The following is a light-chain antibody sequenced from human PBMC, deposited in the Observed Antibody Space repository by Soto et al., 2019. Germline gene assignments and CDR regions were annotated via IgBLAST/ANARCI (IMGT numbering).Light chain of an antibody. CDR1: QSFRGL. CDR2: HAY. CDR3: QQRHMWPIT. Sequence: VLTQSPVTLSLSPGERATLSCRASQSFRGLLAWYQQKPGQAPRLLIYHAYNRATGIPPRFSGSGSGTDFTLTISSLEPEDSAVYYCQQRHMWPITFGQGTRLEIK. V-gene: IGKV3-11*01. J-gene: IGKJ5*01.